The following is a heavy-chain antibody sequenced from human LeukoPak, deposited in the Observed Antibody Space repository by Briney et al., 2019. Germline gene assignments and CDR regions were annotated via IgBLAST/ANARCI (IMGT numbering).Heavy chain of an antibody. V-gene: IGHV3-23*01. CDR2: ISGSGGST. D-gene: IGHD5-12*01. CDR1: GFTFSSYG. Sequence: PGGSLRLSCAASGFTFSSYGMSWVRQAPGKGLEWVSAISGSGGSTYYADSVKGRFTTSRDNSKNTLYLQMNSLRAEDTAVYYCAKDNPNWNIVATMPGGWGQGTLVTVSS. CDR3: AKDNPNWNIVATMPGG. J-gene: IGHJ4*02.